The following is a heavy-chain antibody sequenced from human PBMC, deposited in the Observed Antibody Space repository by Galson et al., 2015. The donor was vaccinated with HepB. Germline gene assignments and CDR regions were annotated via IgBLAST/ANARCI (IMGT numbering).Heavy chain of an antibody. D-gene: IGHD2-21*02. CDR2: INPSGGST. CDR1: GYTFTSYY. V-gene: IGHV1-46*04. CDR3: AREKSYCGGDCSVYYYGMDV. Sequence: SVKVSCKASGYTFTSYYMHWVRQAPGQGLEWMGIINPSGGSTSYAQKLQGRVTMTRDTSTSTVYMELSSLRSEDTAVYYCAREKSYCGGDCSVYYYGMDVWGQGTTVTVSS. J-gene: IGHJ6*02.